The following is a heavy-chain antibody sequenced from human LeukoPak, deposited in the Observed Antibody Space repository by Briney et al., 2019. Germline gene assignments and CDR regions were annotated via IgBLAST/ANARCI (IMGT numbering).Heavy chain of an antibody. V-gene: IGHV4-59*01. CDR1: GGSISSYY. D-gene: IGHD3-22*01. Sequence: SETLSLTCTVSGGSISSYYWSWIRQPPGKGLEWIGYIYYSGSTNYNPSLKSRVTISVDTSKNKFSLKLSSVTAADTAVYYCARTGYYDSSRFDPWGQGTLVTVSS. J-gene: IGHJ5*02. CDR3: ARTGYYDSSRFDP. CDR2: IYYSGST.